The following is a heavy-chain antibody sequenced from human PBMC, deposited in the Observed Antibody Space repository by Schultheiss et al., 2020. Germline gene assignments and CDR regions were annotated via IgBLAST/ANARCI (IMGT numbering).Heavy chain of an antibody. V-gene: IGHV3-30-3*02. CDR2: ISYDGNNK. Sequence: GGSLRLSCAASGFTFDSYTMHWVRQAPGKGLEWVAVISYDGNNKYYADSVKGRFTISRDNSKNTLYMQMKSLRAEDTAVYYCANDHEYYASGSFDYWGQGILVTVSS. J-gene: IGHJ4*02. CDR3: ANDHEYYASGSFDY. CDR1: GFTFDSYT. D-gene: IGHD3-10*01.